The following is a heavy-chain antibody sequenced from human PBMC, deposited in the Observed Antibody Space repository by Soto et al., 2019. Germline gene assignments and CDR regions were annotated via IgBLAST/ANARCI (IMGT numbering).Heavy chain of an antibody. CDR2: IYYSGST. D-gene: IGHD5-18*01. J-gene: IGHJ6*02. CDR1: GGSMRSYY. Sequence: SETLSLSCTVSGGSMRSYYWSWIRQPPGKGLEWIGYIYYSGSTNYNPSLKSRVTMSVDTPKNQFSLKLSSVTAADTAVYYCARRGYGPRFPNYYGMDVWGQGTTVT. CDR3: ARRGYGPRFPNYYGMDV. V-gene: IGHV4-59*01.